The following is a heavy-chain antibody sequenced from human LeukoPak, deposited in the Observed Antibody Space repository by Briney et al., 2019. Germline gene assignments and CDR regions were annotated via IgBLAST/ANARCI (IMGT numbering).Heavy chain of an antibody. V-gene: IGHV4-31*03. J-gene: IGHJ5*02. Sequence: PSETLSLTCTASGGSISSGGYYWSWIRQYPGKGLEWIGYIYDSGSTYYNPSLKSRVTISVDTSKNQFSLKLSSVTAAATAVYYCSRDYRDNYGPRGFDPWGQGTLVTVSS. D-gene: IGHD5-24*01. CDR3: SRDYRDNYGPRGFDP. CDR1: GGSISSGGYY. CDR2: IYDSGST.